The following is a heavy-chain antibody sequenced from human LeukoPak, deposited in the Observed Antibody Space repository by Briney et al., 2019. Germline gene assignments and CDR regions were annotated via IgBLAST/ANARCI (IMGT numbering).Heavy chain of an antibody. V-gene: IGHV4-39*07. CDR3: ARRPMVRGGGWFDP. CDR1: GVSISSSNSY. D-gene: IGHD3-10*01. J-gene: IGHJ5*02. CDR2: IYYSGNT. Sequence: SETLSLTCAVSGVSISSSNSYWGWIRQPPGKGLEWIGSIYYSGNTYYNASLKSRVTISVDTSKNQFSLKLSSVTAADTAVYYCARRPMVRGGGWFDPWGQGTLVTVSS.